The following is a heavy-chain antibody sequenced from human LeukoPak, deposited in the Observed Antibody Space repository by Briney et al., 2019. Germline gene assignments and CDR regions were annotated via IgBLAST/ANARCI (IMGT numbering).Heavy chain of an antibody. J-gene: IGHJ3*02. Sequence: PGGSLRLSCAASGFTFSSYSMNWVRQAPGKGLEWVSSISSSSSYIYYADSVKGRFTISRDNAKNSLYLQMNSLRAEDTAVYYCARDTAMAPGAFDIWGQGTMVTVSS. CDR3: ARDTAMAPGAFDI. CDR1: GFTFSSYS. V-gene: IGHV3-21*01. CDR2: ISSSSSYI. D-gene: IGHD5-18*01.